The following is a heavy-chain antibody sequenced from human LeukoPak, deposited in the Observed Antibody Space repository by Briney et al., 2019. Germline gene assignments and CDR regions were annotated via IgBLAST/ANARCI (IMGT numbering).Heavy chain of an antibody. CDR1: GGSISSGDYY. Sequence: SETLSLTCTVSGGSISSGDYYWSWIRQPPGKGLEWIGYIYYSGSTYYNPSLKSRVTISVDTSKNQFSLKLSSVTAADTAVYYCASGRDGYNYVGHWGQGTLVTVSS. CDR3: ASGRDGYNYVGH. D-gene: IGHD5-24*01. CDR2: IYYSGST. V-gene: IGHV4-30-4*02. J-gene: IGHJ4*02.